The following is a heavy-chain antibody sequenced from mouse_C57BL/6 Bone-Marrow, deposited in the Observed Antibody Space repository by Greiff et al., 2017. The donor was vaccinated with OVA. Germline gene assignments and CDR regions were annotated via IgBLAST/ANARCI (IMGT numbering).Heavy chain of an antibody. CDR1: GYTFTDYY. CDR2: INPNNGGT. CDR3: ASATAYFDD. Sequence: VQLQQSGPELVKPGASVKISCKASGYTFTDYYMNWVKQSHGKSLEWIGDINPNNGGTSYNQKFKGKATLTVDKSSSTAYMELRSLTSEDSAVYYCASATAYFDDWGKGTTLTVSS. J-gene: IGHJ2*01. V-gene: IGHV1-26*01. D-gene: IGHD1-2*01.